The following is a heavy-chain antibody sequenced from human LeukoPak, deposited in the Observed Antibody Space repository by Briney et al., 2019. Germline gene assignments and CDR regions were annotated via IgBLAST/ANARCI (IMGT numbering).Heavy chain of an antibody. CDR1: GFTFSSYS. D-gene: IGHD3-10*01. CDR2: ISSRSDYI. Sequence: GGSLRLSCAASGFTFSSYSMDWVRQAPGKGLEWVSSISSRSDYIYYADSVKGGLTISRDNAKNSLYLQMNSLTAEDTAVYYCARRNPYGSGSYDYWGQGTLVTVSS. J-gene: IGHJ4*02. CDR3: ARRNPYGSGSYDY. V-gene: IGHV3-21*01.